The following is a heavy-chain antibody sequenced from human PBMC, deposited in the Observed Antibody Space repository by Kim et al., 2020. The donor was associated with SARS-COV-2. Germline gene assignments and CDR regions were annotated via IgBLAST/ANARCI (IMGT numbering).Heavy chain of an antibody. CDR2: ISGSATQI. Sequence: GGSLRLSCAASGFSFTNHPLNWVRQAPGKGLEWVSSISGSATQIYYADSVTGRFTISRDNAKKSVFLQMNGLTVEDTGLYFCARGGSYYPLDVWGQGTPVTVSS. CDR1: GFSFTNHP. D-gene: IGHD1-26*01. J-gene: IGHJ4*02. V-gene: IGHV3-21*01. CDR3: ARGGSYYPLDV.